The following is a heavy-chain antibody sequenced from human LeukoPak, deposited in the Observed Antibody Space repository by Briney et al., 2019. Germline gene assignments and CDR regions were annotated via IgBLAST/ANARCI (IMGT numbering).Heavy chain of an antibody. V-gene: IGHV3-7*01. J-gene: IGHJ4*02. Sequence: PGGSLRLSCAASGFTFSSYWMAWVSQAPGKGLEWVADIKGDGSETSYVDSMKGRFTISRDNAENSLYLQMNSLRAEDTALYYCAVWYVDYWGQGTLVTVSS. CDR1: GFTFSSYW. CDR3: AVWYVDY. CDR2: IKGDGSET.